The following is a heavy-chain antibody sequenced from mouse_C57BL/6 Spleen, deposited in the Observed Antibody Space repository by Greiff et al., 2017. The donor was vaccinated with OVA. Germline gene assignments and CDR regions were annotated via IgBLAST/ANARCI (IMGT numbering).Heavy chain of an antibody. CDR2: INYDGSST. J-gene: IGHJ1*03. CDR1: GFTFSDYY. CDR3: ARERGGTGYFDV. Sequence: EVMLVESEGGLVQPGSSMKLSCTASGFTFSDYYMAWVRQVPEKGLEWVANINYDGSSTYYLDSLKSRFIISRDNAKNILYLQMSSLKSEDTATYYCARERGGTGYFDVWGTGTTVTVSS. V-gene: IGHV5-16*01. D-gene: IGHD3-3*01.